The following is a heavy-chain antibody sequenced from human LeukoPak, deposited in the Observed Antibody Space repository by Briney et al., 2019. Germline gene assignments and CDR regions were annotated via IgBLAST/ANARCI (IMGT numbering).Heavy chain of an antibody. CDR1: GFTFSCYS. V-gene: IGHV3-21*01. Sequence: GGSLRLSCAASGFTFSCYSMNWVRQAPGKGLEWVSSISGSSSYIYYADSVKGRFTIFRDNVKNSLYLQMNSLRAEDTAVYYCARAIDYGDPGNWFDPWGQGTLVTVSS. CDR2: ISGSSSYI. CDR3: ARAIDYGDPGNWFDP. J-gene: IGHJ5*02. D-gene: IGHD4-17*01.